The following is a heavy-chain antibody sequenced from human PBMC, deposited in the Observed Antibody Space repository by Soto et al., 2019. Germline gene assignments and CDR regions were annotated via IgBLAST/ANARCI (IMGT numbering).Heavy chain of an antibody. Sequence: LSLTCAVYGGSFSGYYWSWIRQPPGKGLEWIGEINHSGSTNYNPSLKSRVTISVDTSKNQFSLKLSSVTAADTAVYYCARTLAAARDYWGQGTLVTVSS. CDR2: INHSGST. D-gene: IGHD6-13*01. CDR3: ARTLAAARDY. CDR1: GGSFSGYY. J-gene: IGHJ4*02. V-gene: IGHV4-34*01.